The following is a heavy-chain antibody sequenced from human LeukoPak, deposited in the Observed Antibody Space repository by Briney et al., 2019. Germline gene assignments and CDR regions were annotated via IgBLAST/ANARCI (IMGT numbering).Heavy chain of an antibody. Sequence: ASVKVSCKVSGYTLTELSMHWVRQAPGEGLEWMGGFDPEDGETIYAQKFQGRVTMTEDTSTDTAHMELSSLRSEDTAVYYCATDEATIFGVVTTYWGQGTLVTVSS. CDR1: GYTLTELS. J-gene: IGHJ4*02. V-gene: IGHV1-24*01. D-gene: IGHD3-3*01. CDR3: ATDEATIFGVVTTY. CDR2: FDPEDGET.